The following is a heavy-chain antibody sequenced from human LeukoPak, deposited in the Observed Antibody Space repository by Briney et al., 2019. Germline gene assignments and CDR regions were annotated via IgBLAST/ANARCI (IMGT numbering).Heavy chain of an antibody. CDR3: ARDSSGWYHWFDP. CDR2: ISGSSSTI. Sequence: QAGGSLRLSCAASGFSFSTYSMNWVRQAPGKGLEWVSYISGSSSTIYYADSVKGRFTISRDNAKNSLYLQMNSLRVEDTAVYYCARDSSGWYHWFDPWGQGTLVTVSS. D-gene: IGHD6-19*01. J-gene: IGHJ5*02. V-gene: IGHV3-48*01. CDR1: GFSFSTYS.